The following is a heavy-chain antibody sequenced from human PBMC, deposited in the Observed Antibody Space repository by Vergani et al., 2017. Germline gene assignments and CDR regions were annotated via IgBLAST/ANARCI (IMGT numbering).Heavy chain of an antibody. V-gene: IGHV3-30-3*01. CDR1: GFTFSSYA. Sequence: QVQLVESGGGVVQPGRSLRLSCAASGFTFSSYAMHWVRQAPGKGLEWVAVISYDGSNKYYADSVKGRFTISRDNSKNTAYLQMNSLKTEDTAVYYCTREDRDGYPANWGQGTLVTVSS. CDR2: ISYDGSNK. J-gene: IGHJ4*02. D-gene: IGHD5-24*01. CDR3: TREDRDGYPAN.